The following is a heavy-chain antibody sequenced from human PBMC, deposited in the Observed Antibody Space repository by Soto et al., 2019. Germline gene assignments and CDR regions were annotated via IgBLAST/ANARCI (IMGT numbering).Heavy chain of an antibody. Sequence: QVQLVQSGAEVKKPGSSVKVSCKASGGTFSSYAISWVRQAPGQGLEWMGGIIPIFGTANYAQKFQGRVTITADESTSTAYMELSSLRSEDTAVYYCARRITIFGVVYDAFDIWGQGTMVTVSS. CDR2: IIPIFGTA. J-gene: IGHJ3*02. CDR3: ARRITIFGVVYDAFDI. D-gene: IGHD3-3*01. CDR1: GGTFSSYA. V-gene: IGHV1-69*12.